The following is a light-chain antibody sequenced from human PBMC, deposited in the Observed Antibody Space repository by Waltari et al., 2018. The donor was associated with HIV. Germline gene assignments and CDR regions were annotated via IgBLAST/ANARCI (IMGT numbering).Light chain of an antibody. J-gene: IGLJ1*01. Sequence: QSVLTQPPSVSATPGQKVTISCSGRSSNISPNYVSWYQQFPGTVPKFLIYDNHTRSSGIPDRFAGSKSGTSATLDISGLQTGDEAHYYCGTWDTSLSAWIFGTGTKVTVL. V-gene: IGLV1-51*01. CDR3: GTWDTSLSAWI. CDR1: SSNISPNY. CDR2: DNH.